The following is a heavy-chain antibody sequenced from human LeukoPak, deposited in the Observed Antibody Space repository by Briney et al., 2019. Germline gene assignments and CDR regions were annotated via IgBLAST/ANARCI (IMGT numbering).Heavy chain of an antibody. CDR2: ISYDGSNK. J-gene: IGHJ4*02. D-gene: IGHD3-3*01. V-gene: IGHV3-30*03. Sequence: GGSLRLSCAASGFTFSSYGMHWVRQAPGKGLEWVAVISYDGSNKYYADSVKGRFTISRDNAKNSLYLQMNSLRAEDTAVYYCARDSRDFWSGYYYFDYWGQGTLVTVSS. CDR3: ARDSRDFWSGYYYFDY. CDR1: GFTFSSYG.